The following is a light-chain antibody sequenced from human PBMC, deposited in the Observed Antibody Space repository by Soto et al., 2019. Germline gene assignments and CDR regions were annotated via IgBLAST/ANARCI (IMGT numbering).Light chain of an antibody. CDR1: SSDVGGYNY. CDR3: CSYAGSYKGYV. V-gene: IGLV2-11*01. J-gene: IGLJ1*01. Sequence: QSALTQPRSVSGSPGQSVTISCTGTSSDVGGYNYVSWYQQHPGKAPKLMIYDVSKRPSGVPDRFSGSKSGNTASLTISGLQAEDEADYYCCSYAGSYKGYVFGTGTKVTFL. CDR2: DVS.